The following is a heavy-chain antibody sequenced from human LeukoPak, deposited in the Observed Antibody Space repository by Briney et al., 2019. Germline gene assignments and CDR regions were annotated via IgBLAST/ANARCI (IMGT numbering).Heavy chain of an antibody. CDR1: GFTFTTYA. CDR3: ARHKDWTFDY. V-gene: IGHV3-23*01. D-gene: IGHD3/OR15-3a*01. CDR2: VTNSGGST. Sequence: GGSLRLSCAASGFTFTTYAMSWVRQAPGKGLEWVSGVTNSGGSTYYADSVKGRFTISRDISKNTLYLQMNSLRAEDTAVYYCARHKDWTFDYWGQGTLVTVSS. J-gene: IGHJ4*02.